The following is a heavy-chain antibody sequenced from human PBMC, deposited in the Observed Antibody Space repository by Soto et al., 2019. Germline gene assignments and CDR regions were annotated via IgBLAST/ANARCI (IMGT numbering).Heavy chain of an antibody. CDR3: ARVRGFSFFGVVIPPDV. Sequence: ASVKVSCKASGYTFTNYDINWVRQATGQGLEWMGWMNPNSGNTGYAQKFQGRVTMTRNTSISTAYMELSSLRSEDTAVYYCARVRGFSFFGVVIPPDVWGQGTTVTVSS. CDR2: MNPNSGNT. CDR1: GYTFTNYD. J-gene: IGHJ6*02. D-gene: IGHD3-3*01. V-gene: IGHV1-8*01.